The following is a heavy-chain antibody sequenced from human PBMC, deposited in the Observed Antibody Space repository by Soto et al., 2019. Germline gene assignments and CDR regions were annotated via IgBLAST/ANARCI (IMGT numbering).Heavy chain of an antibody. Sequence: PGGSLRLSCAASGFTFSSYSMNWVRQAPGKGLEWVSSISSSSSYIYYADSVKGRFTISRDNTKNSLYLQMNSLRAEDTAVYYCARDTTVTMDFDYWGQGTLVTVSS. D-gene: IGHD4-17*01. CDR2: ISSSSSYI. V-gene: IGHV3-21*01. J-gene: IGHJ4*02. CDR3: ARDTTVTMDFDY. CDR1: GFTFSSYS.